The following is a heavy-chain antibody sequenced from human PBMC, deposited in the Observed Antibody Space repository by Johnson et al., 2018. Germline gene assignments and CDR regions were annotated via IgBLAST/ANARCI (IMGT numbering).Heavy chain of an antibody. V-gene: IGHV4-59*01. Sequence: QVQLQESGPGLVKPSETLSLTCTVSGGSISSYYWTWIRQPPGKGLEWIGYINYAGGTDYNPSLKGRVTISVDTSKNQFSLRLRSVTAADTAVYYCARGRGYYLPYYYDGLDVWGQGTTVTVSS. CDR3: ARGRGYYLPYYYDGLDV. CDR2: INYAGGT. J-gene: IGHJ6*02. CDR1: GGSISSYY. D-gene: IGHD5-12*01.